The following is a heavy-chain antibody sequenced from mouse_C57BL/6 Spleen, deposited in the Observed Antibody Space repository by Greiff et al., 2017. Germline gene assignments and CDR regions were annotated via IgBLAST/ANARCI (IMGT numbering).Heavy chain of an antibody. CDR3: ARWDGTPFAY. CDR2: IYPGDGDT. Sequence: QVQLKQSGPELVKPGASVKISCKASGYAFSSSWMNWVKQRPGKGLEWIGRIYPGDGDTNYNGKFKGKATLTADKSSSTAYMQLSSLTSEDSAVYFCARWDGTPFAYWGQGTLVTVSA. V-gene: IGHV1-82*01. CDR1: GYAFSSSW. J-gene: IGHJ3*01. D-gene: IGHD4-1*01.